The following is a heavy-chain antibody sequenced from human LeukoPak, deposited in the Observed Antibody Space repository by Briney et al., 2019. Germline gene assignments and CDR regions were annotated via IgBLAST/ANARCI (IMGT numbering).Heavy chain of an antibody. CDR1: ESSFSAYW. V-gene: IGHV5-51*01. CDR2: INLANDER. D-gene: IGHD3-22*01. CDR3: ARREGLDYNSSGYYNAY. J-gene: IGHJ4*02. Sequence: GESLKISCRGSESSFSAYWLGWVRQMPGTGLEWMGIINLANDERRYNPSFEGHVTMSVDQSTRTAYMKWFGLRASDTAIYYCARREGLDYNSSGYYNAYWGQGTLVTVSS.